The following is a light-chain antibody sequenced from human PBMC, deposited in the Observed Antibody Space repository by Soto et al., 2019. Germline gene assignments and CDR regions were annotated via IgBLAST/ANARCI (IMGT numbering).Light chain of an antibody. CDR1: SSDVGGYNY. CDR3: SSYAGSNNFDVV. CDR2: EVS. J-gene: IGLJ2*01. V-gene: IGLV2-8*01. Sequence: QSVLTQPPSASGSPGQSVTISCTGTSSDVGGYNYVSWYQQHPGKAPKLMIYEVSKRPSGVPDRFSGSKSGNTASLTVSGLQAEDGADYYCSSYAGSNNFDVVFGGGTKLTVL.